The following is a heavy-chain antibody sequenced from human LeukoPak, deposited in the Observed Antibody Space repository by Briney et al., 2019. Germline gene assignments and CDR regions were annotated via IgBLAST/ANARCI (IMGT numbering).Heavy chain of an antibody. V-gene: IGHV3-74*01. J-gene: IGHJ6*02. CDR1: GFTFSSYW. CDR2: INSDGSST. D-gene: IGHD3-10*01. Sequence: GGSLRLSCAASGFTFSSYWMHWVRQAPGKGLVWVSRINSDGSSTSYADSVKGRFTISRDNAKNTLYLQMNSLGAEDTAVYYCARPLGRDGYYYYGMDVWGQGTTVTVSS. CDR3: ARPLGRDGYYYYGMDV.